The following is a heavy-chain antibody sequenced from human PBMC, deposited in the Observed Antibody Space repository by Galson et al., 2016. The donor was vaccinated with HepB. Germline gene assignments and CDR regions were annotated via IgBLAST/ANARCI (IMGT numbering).Heavy chain of an antibody. CDR1: GFSVSQNY. J-gene: IGHJ4*02. D-gene: IGHD3-10*01. CDR3: ARAGSGGGFYLRFGLFDS. Sequence: SLRLSCAVSGFSVSQNYMTWVRQAPGKGLEWLSVIYSGNNAYYADSVKGRFTISRDNFRNTLHLQINSLRAEDTAVYYCARAGSGGGFYLRFGLFDSWGQGTLVTVSS. V-gene: IGHV3-53*01. CDR2: IYSGNNA.